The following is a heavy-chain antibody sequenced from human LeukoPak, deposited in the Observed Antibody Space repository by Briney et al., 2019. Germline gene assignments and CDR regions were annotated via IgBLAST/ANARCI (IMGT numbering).Heavy chain of an antibody. J-gene: IGHJ4*02. CDR2: VLHDGRYK. CDR1: GFTFSSFG. V-gene: IGHV3-33*05. CDR3: ARDKGTYYFDY. Sequence: GGSLRLSCAASGFTFSSFGMHWVRQAPGEGLEWVAVVLHDGRYKYYADSVKGRFTISTDNSKNILYLQMNGLRAEDTAVYYCARDKGTYYFDYWGQGALVTVSS.